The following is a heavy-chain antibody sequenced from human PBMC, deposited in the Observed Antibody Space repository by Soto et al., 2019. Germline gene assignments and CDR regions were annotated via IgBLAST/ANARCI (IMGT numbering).Heavy chain of an antibody. V-gene: IGHV1-69*01. CDR1: VGTFSSYA. Sequence: QVQLVQSGAEVKKPGSSVKVSCKASVGTFSSYAISWVRQAPGQGLEWMGGIIPIFGTANYAQKFQGRVTITADESTSTAYMELSSLRSEDTAVYYCARAPANYYDSSGYRFDPWGQGTLVTVSS. CDR2: IIPIFGTA. CDR3: ARAPANYYDSSGYRFDP. J-gene: IGHJ5*02. D-gene: IGHD3-22*01.